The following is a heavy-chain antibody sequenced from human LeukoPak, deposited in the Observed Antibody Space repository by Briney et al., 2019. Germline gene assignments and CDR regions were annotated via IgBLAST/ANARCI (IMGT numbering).Heavy chain of an antibody. Sequence: GGSLRLSCAASGFTFSSYSMNWVRQAPGKGLEWVANIKQDGSEKYYVDSVKGRFTISRDNAKNSLYLQMNSLRAEDTAVYYCARPYCSSTSCYMWGQGTLVTVSS. V-gene: IGHV3-7*01. CDR1: GFTFSSYS. CDR3: ARPYCSSTSCYM. D-gene: IGHD2-2*02. CDR2: IKQDGSEK. J-gene: IGHJ4*02.